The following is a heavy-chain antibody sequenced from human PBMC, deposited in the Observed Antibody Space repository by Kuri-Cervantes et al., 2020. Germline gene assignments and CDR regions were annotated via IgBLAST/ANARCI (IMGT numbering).Heavy chain of an antibody. CDR3: ARDYDPMILWFGESYYYYGMDV. V-gene: IGHV3-11*04. D-gene: IGHD3-10*01. Sequence: GGSLRLSCAASGFTFSDYYMSWIRQAPGKGLEWVSYISSSGSTIYYADSVKGRFTISRDNAKNSLYLQMNSLRAEDTAVYYCARDYDPMILWFGESYYYYGMDVWGQGTTVTVSS. CDR2: ISSSGSTI. J-gene: IGHJ6*02. CDR1: GFTFSDYY.